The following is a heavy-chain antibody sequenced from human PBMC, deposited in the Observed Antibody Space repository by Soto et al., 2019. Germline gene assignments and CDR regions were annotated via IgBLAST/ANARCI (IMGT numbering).Heavy chain of an antibody. Sequence: ASVKVSCKASGYTFTSHVIHWVRQAPGQRLEWMGWINAGNGDTEYSQKFQGRVTMTRNTSISTAYMELSSLRSEDTAVYYCARASRRDHLSSSYYYYYMDVWGKGTTVTVSS. D-gene: IGHD1-26*01. J-gene: IGHJ6*03. CDR3: ARASRRDHLSSSYYYYYMDV. CDR2: INAGNGDT. V-gene: IGHV1-3*01. CDR1: GYTFTSHV.